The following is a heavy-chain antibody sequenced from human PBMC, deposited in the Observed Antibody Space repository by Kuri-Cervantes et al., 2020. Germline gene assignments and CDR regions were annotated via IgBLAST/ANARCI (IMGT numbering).Heavy chain of an antibody. CDR3: ARDLGGSADY. J-gene: IGHJ4*02. CDR1: GGAFSGYY. CDR2: INHSGST. V-gene: IGHV4-34*01. Sequence: ETLSLSCAVYGGAFSGYYWSWTRQPPGKGLEWIGEINHSGSTNYNPSLKSRVTISIDTSKNQFSLKLSSGTAADTAVYYCARDLGGSADYWGQGTLVTVSS. D-gene: IGHD3-10*01.